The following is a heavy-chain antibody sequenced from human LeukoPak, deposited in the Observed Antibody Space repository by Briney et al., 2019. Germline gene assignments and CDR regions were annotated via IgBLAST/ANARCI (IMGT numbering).Heavy chain of an antibody. CDR3: ARDGGYNGSGSYYKSAFDI. J-gene: IGHJ3*02. D-gene: IGHD3-10*01. CDR1: GGSISSGDYY. CDR2: IYYSGST. Sequence: PSETPSLTCTVSGGSISSGDYYWSWIRQPPGKGLEWIGYIYYSGSTYYSPSLKSRVSISGDTSKNQFSLRLSSVTAADTAVYYCARDGGYNGSGSYYKSAFDIWGQGTMVTVSS. V-gene: IGHV4-30-4*01.